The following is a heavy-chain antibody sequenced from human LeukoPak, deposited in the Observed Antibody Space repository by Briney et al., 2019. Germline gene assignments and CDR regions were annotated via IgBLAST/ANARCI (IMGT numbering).Heavy chain of an antibody. CDR1: GGSISSGGYY. Sequence: SQTLSLICTVSGGSISSGGYYWSWIRQHPGKGLEWIGYIYYSGSTYYNPSLKSRVTISVDTSKNQFSLKLSSVTAADTAVYYCARGATGVFDYWGQGTLVTVSS. D-gene: IGHD1-14*01. CDR3: ARGATGVFDY. CDR2: IYYSGST. J-gene: IGHJ4*02. V-gene: IGHV4-31*03.